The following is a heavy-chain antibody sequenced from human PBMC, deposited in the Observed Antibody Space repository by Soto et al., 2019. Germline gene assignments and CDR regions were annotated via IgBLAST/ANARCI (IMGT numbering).Heavy chain of an antibody. CDR2: ISGGGDST. V-gene: IGHV3-23*01. J-gene: IGHJ5*02. D-gene: IGHD5-12*01. CDR3: SKWDGYGDQ. Sequence: EVQLLESGGGLVQPGGSLRRSCAASGFTFSTNSMTWVRQAPGKGLEWVCGISGGGDSTHYADSVKGRFTISRDNSKNLVYLHMNSLTADDTAVYFCSKWDGYGDQWGQGTLVTVSS. CDR1: GFTFSTNS.